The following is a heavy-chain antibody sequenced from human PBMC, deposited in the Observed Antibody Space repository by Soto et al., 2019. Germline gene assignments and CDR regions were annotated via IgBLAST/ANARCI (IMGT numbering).Heavy chain of an antibody. CDR2: IKNKADGGTT. Sequence: EVQLVESGGDMVKPGGCLRLSCEASGITFINAWMSWVRQAPGKGLEWVGRIKNKADGGTTDYAAPVRDRFTISRDDSKNTLFLQMNSLEIEDTAVYYCTTDPGDYQDFWGQGTLVTVSS. J-gene: IGHJ4*02. D-gene: IGHD4-17*01. CDR1: GITFINAW. CDR3: TTDPGDYQDF. V-gene: IGHV3-15*01.